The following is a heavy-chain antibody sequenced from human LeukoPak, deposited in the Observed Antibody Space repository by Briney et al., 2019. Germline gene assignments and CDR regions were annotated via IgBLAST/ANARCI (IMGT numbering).Heavy chain of an antibody. Sequence: SETLSLTCTVSGGSISSSSYYWGWIRQPPGKGLEWIGYIYYSGTTYYNPSLKSRVTISVDTSKNQFSLKLSSVTAADTAVYYCARGGEPGFNWFDPWGQGTLVTVSS. V-gene: IGHV4-30-4*08. CDR3: ARGGEPGFNWFDP. J-gene: IGHJ5*02. CDR2: IYYSGTT. CDR1: GGSISSSSYY. D-gene: IGHD2-21*01.